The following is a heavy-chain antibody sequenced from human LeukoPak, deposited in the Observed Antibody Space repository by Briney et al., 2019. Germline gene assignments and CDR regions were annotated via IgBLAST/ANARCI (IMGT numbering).Heavy chain of an antibody. CDR3: AKPLISYNWNLPADAFDI. Sequence: PGGSLRLSCAASGFTFSSYAMSWVRQAPGKGLEWVSAISGSGGSTYYADSVKGRFTISRDNSKNTLYLQMNSLRAEDTAVYYCAKPLISYNWNLPADAFDIWGQGTMVTVSS. CDR2: ISGSGGST. J-gene: IGHJ3*02. CDR1: GFTFSSYA. V-gene: IGHV3-23*01. D-gene: IGHD1-20*01.